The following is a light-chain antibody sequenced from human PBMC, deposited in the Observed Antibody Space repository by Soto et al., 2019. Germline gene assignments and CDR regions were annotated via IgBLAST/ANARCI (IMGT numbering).Light chain of an antibody. V-gene: IGKV1-12*02. CDR3: QQANSFRS. J-gene: IGKJ4*01. CDR1: QDIGAW. Sequence: DIQMTQSPSFVSASVGDRVTITCRASQDIGAWLAWYQHKPGTAPKLLIYAASSLESGVPSRFSCSGSGTDFTLTISSLQPEDFASYYCQQANSFRSFGEWTKIEIK. CDR2: AAS.